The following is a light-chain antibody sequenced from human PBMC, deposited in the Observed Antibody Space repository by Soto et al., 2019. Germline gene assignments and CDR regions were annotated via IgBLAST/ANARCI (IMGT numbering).Light chain of an antibody. CDR1: QNSERW. J-gene: IGKJ1*01. CDR2: KAS. Sequence: EIQMTQSPSTLCASVEKRGTITILASQNSERWLAWYQQKQGKAHKLLIYKASTLKSGVPSRFSGSGSGTEFNLTISSLQPDDFATYYCQQYNSYSEAFGQGTKV. V-gene: IGKV1-5*03. CDR3: QQYNSYSEA.